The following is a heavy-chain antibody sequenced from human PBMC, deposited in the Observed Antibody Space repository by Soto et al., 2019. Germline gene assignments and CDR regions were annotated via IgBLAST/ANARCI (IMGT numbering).Heavy chain of an antibody. D-gene: IGHD2-15*01. CDR1: GGSINSGDSY. Sequence: QVQLQESGPGLVRPSQTLSLICTVSGGSINSGDSYWNWIRQHPEKGLEWIGYINYRGSTFYNPSLKSRIIISVETSKKQFSLKLSSVTAADTAVYYCASDAPGVAPYWGQGTLVTVSS. J-gene: IGHJ4*02. V-gene: IGHV4-31*03. CDR3: ASDAPGVAPY. CDR2: INYRGST.